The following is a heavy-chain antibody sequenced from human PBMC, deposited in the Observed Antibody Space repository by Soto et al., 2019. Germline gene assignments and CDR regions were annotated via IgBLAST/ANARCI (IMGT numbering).Heavy chain of an antibody. Sequence: ASVKVACKASGGTFSSYAISCVRRAPGQGLEWMGGIIPIFGTANYAQKFQGRVTITADESTSTAYMELSSLRSEDTAVYYCARVLSYGYDAFDIWGQGTMVTVSS. J-gene: IGHJ3*02. V-gene: IGHV1-69*13. CDR3: ARVLSYGYDAFDI. CDR1: GGTFSSYA. D-gene: IGHD5-18*01. CDR2: IIPIFGTA.